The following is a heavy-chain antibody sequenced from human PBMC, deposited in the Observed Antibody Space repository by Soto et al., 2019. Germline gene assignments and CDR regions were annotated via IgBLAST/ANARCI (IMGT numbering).Heavy chain of an antibody. CDR3: ARDLVVGEGMDV. CDR1: GYSISSGYY. V-gene: IGHV4-38-2*02. D-gene: IGHD1-26*01. CDR2: IYHSGST. Sequence: PSETLSLTCAVSGYSISSGYYWGWIRQPPGKGLEWIGSIYHSGSTYYNPSLKSRVTISVDTSKNQFSLKLSSVTAADTAVYYCARDLVVGEGMDVWGQGTTVPVSS. J-gene: IGHJ6*02.